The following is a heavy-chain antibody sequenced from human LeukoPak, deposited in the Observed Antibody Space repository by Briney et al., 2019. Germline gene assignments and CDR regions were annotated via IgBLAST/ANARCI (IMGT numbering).Heavy chain of an antibody. CDR1: GGSFSSYY. D-gene: IGHD3-3*01. Sequence: PSETLSLTCAVYGGSFSSYYWSWIRQPPGKGLEWIGEINHSGSTNHNPSLKSRVTISVDTSKNQFSLKLSSVTAADTAVYYCARGRYYDFWSGYYDYWGQGTLVTVSS. CDR3: ARGRYYDFWSGYYDY. V-gene: IGHV4-34*01. J-gene: IGHJ4*02. CDR2: INHSGST.